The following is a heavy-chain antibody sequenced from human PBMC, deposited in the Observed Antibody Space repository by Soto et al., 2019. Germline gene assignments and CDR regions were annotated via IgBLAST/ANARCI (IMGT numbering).Heavy chain of an antibody. CDR1: GFTFSSYS. Sequence: GGSLRLSCAASGFTFSSYSMNWVRQAPGKGLEWVSSISSSSSYIYYADSVKGRFTISRDNAKNSLYLQMNSLRAEDTDVDYCARDPGTGTTGTRAFDIWGQGTMVTVSS. CDR3: ARDPGTGTTGTRAFDI. D-gene: IGHD1-1*01. V-gene: IGHV3-21*01. J-gene: IGHJ3*02. CDR2: ISSSSSYI.